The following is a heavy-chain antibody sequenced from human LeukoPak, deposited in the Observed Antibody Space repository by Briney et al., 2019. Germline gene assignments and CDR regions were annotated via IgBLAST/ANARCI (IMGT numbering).Heavy chain of an antibody. V-gene: IGHV3-48*04. CDR2: ISGSGSTI. CDR3: ARALGSSATYFDY. Sequence: PGGSLRLSCAASGFTFSSYAMSWVRQAPGKGLEWVSYISGSGSTIYYADSVMGRFTISRDNAKNSLFLQMNSLRAEDTAVYYCARALGSSATYFDYWGQGTLVTVSS. D-gene: IGHD6-19*01. J-gene: IGHJ4*02. CDR1: GFTFSSYA.